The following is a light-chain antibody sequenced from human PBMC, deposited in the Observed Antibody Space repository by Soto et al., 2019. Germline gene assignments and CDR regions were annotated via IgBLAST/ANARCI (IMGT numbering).Light chain of an antibody. J-gene: IGKJ1*01. CDR2: GAS. Sequence: EIVLTQSPGTLSLSPGERATLSCRASRSVNRNYLAWYQQKPGQAPRLLIYGASTRATGIPARFSGSGSGTEFTLTISSLQPDDFATYYCQQYNSYWTFGQGTKVDIK. V-gene: IGKV3-20*01. CDR3: QQYNSYWT. CDR1: RSVNRNY.